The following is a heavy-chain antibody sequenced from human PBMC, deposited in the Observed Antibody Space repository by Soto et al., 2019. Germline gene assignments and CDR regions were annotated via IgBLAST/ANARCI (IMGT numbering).Heavy chain of an antibody. CDR3: ARTSGGKAAAGRLAQRYYYYYYMDV. D-gene: IGHD6-13*01. CDR1: SGSISSSNW. V-gene: IGHV4-4*02. Sequence: SETLSLTCAVSSGSISSSNWWSWVRQPPGKGLEWIGEIYHSGSTNYNPSLKSRVTISVDKSKNQFSLKLSSVTAADTAVYYCARTSGGKAAAGRLAQRYYYYYYMDVWGKGTTVTVS. CDR2: IYHSGST. J-gene: IGHJ6*03.